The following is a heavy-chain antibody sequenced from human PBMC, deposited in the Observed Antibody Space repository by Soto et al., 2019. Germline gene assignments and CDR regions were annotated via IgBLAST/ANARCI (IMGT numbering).Heavy chain of an antibody. Sequence: QVQLQESGSGLLKPSQTLSLDCSVSGDSLRRGFHHWSWIRQTPGKGLQLIGYIDTNGDTHYDPSLRNRLNMSIVTTESRFDLKVTSVTAADTAVYYCARGTVYYCPNDKCGFFFDHWGQGALVTVTS. CDR3: ARGTVYYCPNDKCGFFFDH. D-gene: IGHD2-8*01. CDR1: GDSLRRGFHH. V-gene: IGHV4-31*03. CDR2: IDTNGDT. J-gene: IGHJ4*02.